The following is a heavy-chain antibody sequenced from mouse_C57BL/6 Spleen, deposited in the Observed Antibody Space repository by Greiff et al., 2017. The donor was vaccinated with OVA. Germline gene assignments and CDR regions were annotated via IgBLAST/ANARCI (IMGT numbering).Heavy chain of an antibody. CDR3: ARDQGGYFDY. Sequence: DVMLVESGGGLVKPGGSLKLSCAASGFTFSSYAMSWVRQTPEKRLEWVATISDGGSYTYYPDNVKGRFTISRDNAKNNLYLQMSHLKSEDTAMYYCARDQGGYFDYWGQGTTLTVSS. V-gene: IGHV5-4*01. CDR1: GFTFSSYA. CDR2: ISDGGSYT. J-gene: IGHJ2*01.